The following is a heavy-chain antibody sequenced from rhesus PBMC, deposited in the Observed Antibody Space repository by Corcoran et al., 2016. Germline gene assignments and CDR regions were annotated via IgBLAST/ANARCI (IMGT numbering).Heavy chain of an antibody. D-gene: IGHD4-35*01. CDR1: GGSVSRSNW. V-gene: IGHV4-93*02. CDR3: ARLFGNYNWYIDL. J-gene: IGHJ2*01. CDR2: IYGSDGST. Sequence: QVQLQESGPAMVKPSETLSLTCAVSGGSVSRSNWWIWIRQSPGKGLDFIGGIYGSDGSTEYPPSLQRRVTFSVDTSKTHFSLKLSSVTDADTAVYYCARLFGNYNWYIDLWGPGTPITVSS.